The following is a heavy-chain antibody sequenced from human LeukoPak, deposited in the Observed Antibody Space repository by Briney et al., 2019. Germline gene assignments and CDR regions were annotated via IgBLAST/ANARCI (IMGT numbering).Heavy chain of an antibody. CDR3: ARDASRNPYHYYGSGLGYGMEV. J-gene: IGHJ6*02. Sequence: GGSLRLSCAASGFTFSSYSMNWVRQAPGKGLEWVSSISSSSSYIYYADSVKGRFTISRDNAKHSLYLQMNSLRAEDTDVYYCARDASRNPYHYYGSGLGYGMEVWGQGTTVSVSS. V-gene: IGHV3-21*01. CDR2: ISSSSSYI. D-gene: IGHD3-10*01. CDR1: GFTFSSYS.